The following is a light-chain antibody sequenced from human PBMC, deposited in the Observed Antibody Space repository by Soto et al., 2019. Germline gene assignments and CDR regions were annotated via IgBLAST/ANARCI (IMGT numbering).Light chain of an antibody. CDR3: QQRSNWPSIT. CDR1: QSVSNN. J-gene: IGKJ5*01. CDR2: GAS. V-gene: IGKV3-11*01. Sequence: EIVMTQSPATLSVSPGERATLSCRASQSVSNNLAWFQHKPGQAPRLLIYGASSRATGIPARFSGSGSGTDFTLTISSLEPEDFAVYYCQQRSNWPSITFGQGTRLEIK.